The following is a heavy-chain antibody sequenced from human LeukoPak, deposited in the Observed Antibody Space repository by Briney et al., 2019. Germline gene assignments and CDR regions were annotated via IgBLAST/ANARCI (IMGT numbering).Heavy chain of an antibody. CDR3: AKAIRGADYFDY. D-gene: IGHD1-26*01. CDR1: GFTFSSYA. V-gene: IGHV3-23*01. CDR2: ISGSGGST. J-gene: IGHJ4*02. Sequence: GGSLRLSCAASGFTFSSYAMSWVRQAPGKVLEWVSAISGSGGSTYYADSVKGRFTISRDNSKNTLYLQMNSLRAEDTAVYYCAKAIRGADYFDYWGQGTLVTVSS.